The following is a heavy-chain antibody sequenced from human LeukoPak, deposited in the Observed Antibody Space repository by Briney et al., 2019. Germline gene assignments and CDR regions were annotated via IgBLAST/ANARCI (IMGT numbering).Heavy chain of an antibody. CDR1: GFTFSSYG. Sequence: GGSLRLSCAASGFTFSSYGMHWVRQAPGKGLEWVAFIRYDGSNKYYADSVKGRFTISRDNSKNTLYLQMNSLRAEDTAVYYCAKDSVFKVYYYYYYMDVWGKGTTVTVSS. J-gene: IGHJ6*03. CDR3: AKDSVFKVYYYYYYMDV. CDR2: IRYDGSNK. V-gene: IGHV3-30*02. D-gene: IGHD2-21*01.